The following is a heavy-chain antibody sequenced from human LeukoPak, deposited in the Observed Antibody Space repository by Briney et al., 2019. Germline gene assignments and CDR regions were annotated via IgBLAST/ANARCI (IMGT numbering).Heavy chain of an antibody. V-gene: IGHV4-59*02. J-gene: IGHJ4*02. Sequence: SETLSLTCSVSGGSVSSYYWSWIRQPPGKGLEWIGYIYDSGSTNYNPSLKSRVTIYVDTSKNQFSLKLTSVTAADTAVYYCARFSFSSSDFDYWGQGTLVTVSS. D-gene: IGHD6-13*01. CDR1: GGSVSSYY. CDR3: ARFSFSSSDFDY. CDR2: IYDSGST.